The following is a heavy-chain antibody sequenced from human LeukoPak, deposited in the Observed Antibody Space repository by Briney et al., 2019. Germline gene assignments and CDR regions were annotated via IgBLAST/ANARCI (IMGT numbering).Heavy chain of an antibody. D-gene: IGHD2-2*01. Sequence: SVKVSCKASGFTFTSSAVQWVRQARGQRLEWIGWIVVGSGKTNYAQRFQERVTITRDKSTSTVYMELSSLRSEDTAVYYCAAGDCSSTSCRYYYYYYMDVWGKGTTVTVSS. J-gene: IGHJ6*03. V-gene: IGHV1-58*01. CDR2: IVVGSGKT. CDR1: GFTFTSSA. CDR3: AAGDCSSTSCRYYYYYYMDV.